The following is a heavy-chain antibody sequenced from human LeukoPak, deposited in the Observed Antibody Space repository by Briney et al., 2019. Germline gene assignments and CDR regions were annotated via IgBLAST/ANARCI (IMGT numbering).Heavy chain of an antibody. CDR1: GGSISSGGYY. Sequence: SETLSLTCTVSGGSISSGGYYWSWIRQHPGKGLEWIGYIYYSGSTYYNPSLKSRVTISVDTSKNQFSLKLSSVTAADTAVYYCARRYDLWSGPIFDYWGQGTLVTVSS. CDR3: ARRYDLWSGPIFDY. J-gene: IGHJ4*02. CDR2: IYYSGST. D-gene: IGHD3-3*01. V-gene: IGHV4-31*03.